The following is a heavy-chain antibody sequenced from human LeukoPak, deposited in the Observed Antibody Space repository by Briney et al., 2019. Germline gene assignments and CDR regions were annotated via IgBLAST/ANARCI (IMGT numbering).Heavy chain of an antibody. Sequence: ASVKVSCKASGYTFTDYYMHWVRQAPGQGLEWMGWINPNSGDTYYAPKFRGRVTMTRDTSISTAYMELSRLRSDDTAVYYCARDGTMSTRAPGGVPDYWGQGTLVTVSS. CDR1: GYTFTDYY. V-gene: IGHV1-2*02. D-gene: IGHD3-10*02. J-gene: IGHJ4*02. CDR2: INPNSGDT. CDR3: ARDGTMSTRAPGGVPDY.